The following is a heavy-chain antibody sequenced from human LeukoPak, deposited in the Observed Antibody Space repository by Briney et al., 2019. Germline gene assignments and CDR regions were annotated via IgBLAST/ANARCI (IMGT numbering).Heavy chain of an antibody. J-gene: IGHJ5*02. CDR3: ARISGSYYADWFDP. CDR1: NYTCSSYG. V-gene: IGHV1-18*01. D-gene: IGHD1-26*01. CDR2: ISTYNGNT. Sequence: ASVKVSCKASNYTCSSYGITWVRQAPGQGLEWMGWISTYNGNTNYAQKLQGRVTMTTDTSTSTAYMELRSLRSDDTAVYYCARISGSYYADWFDPRGQGTLVTVSS.